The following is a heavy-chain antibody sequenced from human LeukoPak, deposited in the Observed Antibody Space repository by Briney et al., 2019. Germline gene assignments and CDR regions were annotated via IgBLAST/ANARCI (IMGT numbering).Heavy chain of an antibody. V-gene: IGHV1-24*01. CDR2: FDPEDGET. CDR3: ATPRDIAVAGTYYFDY. D-gene: IGHD6-19*01. CDR1: GYTLTELS. Sequence: ASVKVSCKVSGYTLTELSMHWVRQAPGKGLEWMGGFDPEDGETIYAQKFQGRVTMTEDTPTDTAYMELSSLRSEDTAVYYCATPRDIAVAGTYYFDYWGQGTLVTVSS. J-gene: IGHJ4*02.